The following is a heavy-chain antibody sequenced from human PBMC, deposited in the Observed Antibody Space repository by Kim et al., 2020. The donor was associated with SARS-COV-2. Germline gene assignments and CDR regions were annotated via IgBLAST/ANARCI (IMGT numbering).Heavy chain of an antibody. CDR3: TRVPATTLAFWDAFDI. V-gene: IGHV3-73*01. D-gene: IGHD1-1*01. J-gene: IGHJ3*02. Sequence: SVKGRLTISRDDSKTPAYLQMNNLNSEDTAVYYCTRVPATTLAFWDAFDIWGRGTMVTVSS.